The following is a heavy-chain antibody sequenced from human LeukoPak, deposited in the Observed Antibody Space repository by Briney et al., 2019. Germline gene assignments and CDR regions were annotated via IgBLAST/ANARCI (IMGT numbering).Heavy chain of an antibody. V-gene: IGHV4-59*01. CDR3: AGVYYDFWSGYPDY. CDR1: GGSISSYY. D-gene: IGHD3-3*01. Sequence: PSETLSLTCTVSGGSISSYYWSWIRQPPGKGLEWIGYIYYSGSTNYNPSLKSRVTISVDTSKNQSSLKLSSVTAADTAVYYCAGVYYDFWSGYPDYWGQGTLVTVSS. J-gene: IGHJ4*02. CDR2: IYYSGST.